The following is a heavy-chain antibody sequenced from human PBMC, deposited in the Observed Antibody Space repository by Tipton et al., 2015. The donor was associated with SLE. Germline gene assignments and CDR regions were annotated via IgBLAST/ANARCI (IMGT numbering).Heavy chain of an antibody. V-gene: IGHV4-34*01. CDR3: ARYALRSAFDI. D-gene: IGHD2-2*01. Sequence: TLSLTCAVYGGSFSGYYWGWIRQPPGKGLEWIGEINHSGSTNYNPSLKSRVTISVDTSKNQFSLKLSSVTAADTAVYYCARYALRSAFDIWGQGTMVTVSS. J-gene: IGHJ3*02. CDR1: GGSFSGYY. CDR2: INHSGST.